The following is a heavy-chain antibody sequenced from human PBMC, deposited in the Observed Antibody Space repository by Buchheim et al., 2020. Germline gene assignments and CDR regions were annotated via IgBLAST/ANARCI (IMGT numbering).Heavy chain of an antibody. CDR2: IYYSGST. J-gene: IGHJ4*02. Sequence: QVQLQESGPGLVKPSQTLSLTCTVSGGSISSGGYYWSWIRQHPGKGLEWIGYIYYSGSTYYNPSLKSRVTISVDTSKNQFSLKLSSVTAANTAVYYCARLIGRYFSYCGGDCLYFDYWGQGTL. CDR3: ARLIGRYFSYCGGDCLYFDY. V-gene: IGHV4-31*03. CDR1: GGSISSGGYY. D-gene: IGHD2-21*02.